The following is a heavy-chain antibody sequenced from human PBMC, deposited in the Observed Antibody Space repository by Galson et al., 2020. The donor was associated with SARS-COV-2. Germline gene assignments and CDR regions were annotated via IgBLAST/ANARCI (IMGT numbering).Heavy chain of an antibody. D-gene: IGHD3-22*01. J-gene: IGHJ6*03. V-gene: IGHV3-23*01. CDR1: GFTFNYYA. CDR2: ISGAGGST. CDR3: AKRYYYDSRDYSPPTFCLYMDS. Sequence: GGSLRLSCVASGFTFNYYAMSWVRQAPGKGLEWVSAISGAGGSTYYADSAMGRFTISRDNSQNTLSLQLDDLRVEDTAVYYCAKRYYYDSRDYSPPTFCLYMDSWVKGTTGTVSS.